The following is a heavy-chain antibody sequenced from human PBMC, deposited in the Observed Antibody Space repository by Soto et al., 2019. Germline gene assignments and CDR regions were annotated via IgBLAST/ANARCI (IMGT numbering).Heavy chain of an antibody. CDR1: GFIVSSNY. Sequence: GGSLRLSCAASGFIVSSNYMSWVRQAPGKGLEWVANINVDGREEYYVDSVKGRFTISRDNAKNSLYLQMNSLRAEETAVYYCARAFYYDSSGHYHYYALDVWGQGTTVTVSS. CDR3: ARAFYYDSSGHYHYYALDV. CDR2: INVDGREE. D-gene: IGHD3-22*01. V-gene: IGHV3-7*04. J-gene: IGHJ6*02.